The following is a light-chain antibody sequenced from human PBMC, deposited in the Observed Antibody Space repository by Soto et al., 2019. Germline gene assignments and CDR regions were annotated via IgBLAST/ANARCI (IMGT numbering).Light chain of an antibody. CDR2: GNS. V-gene: IGLV1-40*01. Sequence: QSVETQPPSVSGAPGQRVTISCTGSSSNIGAGYDVHWYQQLPGTAPKLLIYGNSNRPSGVPDRFSGSKSGTSASLAITGLQAEDEADYYCQSYDSSLSGLFGGGTKLTVL. CDR1: SSNIGAGYD. J-gene: IGLJ2*01. CDR3: QSYDSSLSGL.